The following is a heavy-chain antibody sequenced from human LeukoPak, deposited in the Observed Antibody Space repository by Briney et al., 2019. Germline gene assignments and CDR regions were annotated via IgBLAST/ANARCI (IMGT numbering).Heavy chain of an antibody. CDR1: GGSISSYY. J-gene: IGHJ4*02. CDR3: ANADSEDFFDY. Sequence: SETLSLTCTVSGGSISSYYWGWIRQPPGKGLEWIGSVYHDGSTYYNPSLKSRLIISLDTSKRQFSLKLTSLTATDTAVYYCANADSEDFFDYWGRGTLVTVSS. D-gene: IGHD2-15*01. CDR2: VYHDGST. V-gene: IGHV4-39*07.